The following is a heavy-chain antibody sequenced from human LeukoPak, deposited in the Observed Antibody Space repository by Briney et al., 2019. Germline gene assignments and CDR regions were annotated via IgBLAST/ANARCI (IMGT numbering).Heavy chain of an antibody. CDR1: GFTFSSYA. CDR3: AKDKGYAMIVVSDY. V-gene: IGHV3-23*01. Sequence: GGSLRLPCAASGFTFSSYAMSWVRQAPGKGLEWVSAISGSGGSTYYADSVKGRFTISRDNSKNTLYLQMNSLRAEDTAVYYCAKDKGYAMIVVSDYWGQGTLVTVSS. D-gene: IGHD3-22*01. CDR2: ISGSGGST. J-gene: IGHJ4*02.